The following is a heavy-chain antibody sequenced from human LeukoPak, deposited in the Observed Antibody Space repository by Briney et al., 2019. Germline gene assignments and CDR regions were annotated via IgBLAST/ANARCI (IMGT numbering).Heavy chain of an antibody. Sequence: GGSLRLSCAASGFTFSSYAISWVRQAPGKGLEWVSAISGSGGSTYYADSVKGRFTISRDNSKNTLYLQMNSLGAEDTAVYYCAKDKRGSYFDYWGQGTLVTVSS. J-gene: IGHJ4*02. CDR1: GFTFSSYA. CDR2: ISGSGGST. D-gene: IGHD1-26*01. CDR3: AKDKRGSYFDY. V-gene: IGHV3-23*01.